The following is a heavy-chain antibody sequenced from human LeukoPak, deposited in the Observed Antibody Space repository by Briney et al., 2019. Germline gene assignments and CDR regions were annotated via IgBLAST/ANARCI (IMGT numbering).Heavy chain of an antibody. J-gene: IGHJ5*02. D-gene: IGHD2-2*01. V-gene: IGHV4-59*03. CDR2: IYYSGST. CDR1: GGSISSYY. CDR3: AGGEPAAMGT. Sequence: SETLSLTCTVSGGSISSYYWSWIRKPPGKGLEWIGYIYYSGSTNYNPSLKSRVTISVDTSKNQFSLKLSSVTAADTAVYYCAGGEPAAMGTWGQGTLVTVSS.